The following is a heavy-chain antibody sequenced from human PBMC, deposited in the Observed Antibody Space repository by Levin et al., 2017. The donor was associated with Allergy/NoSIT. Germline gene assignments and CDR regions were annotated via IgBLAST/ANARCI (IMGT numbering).Heavy chain of an antibody. V-gene: IGHV3-33*01. CDR2: IWYDGSNK. Sequence: GESLKISCAASGFTFSSYGMHWVRQAPGKGLEWVAVIWYDGSNKYYADSVKGRFTISRDNSKNTLYLQMNSLRAEDTAVYYCARGPIAVAGYYYYGMDVWGQGTTVTVSS. D-gene: IGHD6-19*01. CDR1: GFTFSSYG. CDR3: ARGPIAVAGYYYYGMDV. J-gene: IGHJ6*02.